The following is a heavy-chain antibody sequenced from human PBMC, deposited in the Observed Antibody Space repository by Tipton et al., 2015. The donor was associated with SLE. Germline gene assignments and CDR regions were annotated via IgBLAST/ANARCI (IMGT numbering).Heavy chain of an antibody. J-gene: IGHJ3*02. CDR2: IRYDGSNK. D-gene: IGHD5-12*01. CDR3: AKDLGATPDAFDI. V-gene: IGHV3-30*02. Sequence: GSLRLSCAASGFTFSSYGMHWVRQAPGKGLEWVAFIRYDGSNKYYADSVKGRFTISRDNSKNTLYLQMNSLRAEDTAVYYCAKDLGATPDAFDIWGQGTMVTVSS. CDR1: GFTFSSYG.